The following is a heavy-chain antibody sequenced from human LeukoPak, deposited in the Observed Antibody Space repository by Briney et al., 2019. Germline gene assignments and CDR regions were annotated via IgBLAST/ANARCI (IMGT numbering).Heavy chain of an antibody. V-gene: IGHV4-59*12. D-gene: IGHD5-18*01. CDR2: IYYSGST. CDR3: ARDRGGYTYSHDY. CDR1: GGSISSYY. Sequence: SETLSLTCTVSGGSISSYYWSWIRQPPGKGLEWIGYIYYSGSTNYNPSLKSRVTISVDTSKNQLSLKLNFVTAADTAVYYCARDRGGYTYSHDYWGQGTLVTVSS. J-gene: IGHJ4*02.